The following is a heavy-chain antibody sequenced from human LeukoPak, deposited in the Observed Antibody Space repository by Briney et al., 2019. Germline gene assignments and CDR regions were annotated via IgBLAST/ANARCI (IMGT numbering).Heavy chain of an antibody. D-gene: IGHD5-12*01. CDR3: AKDSSKGYGGDAFDI. Sequence: GGSLRRSCAASGFTFSSYWMHWVRQAPGKGLVWVSRINSDGSSTSYADSLKGRFTISRDNAKNSLYLQMNSLRAEDMALYYCAKDSSKGYGGDAFDIWGQGTMVTVSS. CDR2: INSDGSST. J-gene: IGHJ3*02. CDR1: GFTFSSYW. V-gene: IGHV3-74*01.